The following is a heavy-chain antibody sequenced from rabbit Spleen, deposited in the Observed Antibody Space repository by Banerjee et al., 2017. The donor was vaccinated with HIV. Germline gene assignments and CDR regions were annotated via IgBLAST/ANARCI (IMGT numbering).Heavy chain of an antibody. D-gene: IGHD1-1*01. CDR3: ARDTSSSFSSYGMDL. CDR1: GFSFNSGYD. J-gene: IGHJ6*01. CDR2: IDAGSSGFT. V-gene: IGHV1S40*01. Sequence: EESGGGLVKPGASLTLTCKASGFSFNSGYDMCWVRQAPGKGLEWIACIDAGSSGFTYFATWAKGRFTISKTSSTTVTLQMTSLTAADTATYFCARDTSSSFSSYGMDLWGPGTLVTVS.